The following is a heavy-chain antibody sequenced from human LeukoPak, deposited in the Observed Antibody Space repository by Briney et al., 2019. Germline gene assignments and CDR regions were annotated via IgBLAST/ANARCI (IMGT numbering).Heavy chain of an antibody. CDR1: GGSISSSSYY. CDR2: IDYSGTT. J-gene: IGHJ6*02. D-gene: IGHD3-10*01. CDR3: ARDQTYYYGSGSYSRYYYYYGMDV. V-gene: IGHV4-39*02. Sequence: SETLSLTCTVSGGSISSSSYYWGWIRQPPGKGLEWIGSIDYSGTTYYNPSLKSRVTISADTSKNQFSLKLSSVTAADTAVYYCARDQTYYYGSGSYSRYYYYYGMDVWGQGTTVTVSS.